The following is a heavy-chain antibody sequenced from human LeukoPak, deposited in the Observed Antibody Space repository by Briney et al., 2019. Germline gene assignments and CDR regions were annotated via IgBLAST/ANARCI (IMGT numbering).Heavy chain of an antibody. CDR3: ARDLRPPLAVAGYFDY. D-gene: IGHD6-19*01. J-gene: IGHJ4*02. Sequence: PGGSLRLSCAASGFTFSSYGMHWVRQAPGKGLEWVAVIWYDGSNKYYADSVKGRFTISRDNSKNTLYLQMNSLRAEDTAVYYCARDLRPPLAVAGYFDYWGQGTLVTVSS. CDR1: GFTFSSYG. V-gene: IGHV3-33*01. CDR2: IWYDGSNK.